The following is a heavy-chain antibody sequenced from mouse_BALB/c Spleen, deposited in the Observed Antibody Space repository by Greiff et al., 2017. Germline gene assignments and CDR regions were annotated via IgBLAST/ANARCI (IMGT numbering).Heavy chain of an antibody. J-gene: IGHJ4*01. V-gene: IGHV5-4*02. CDR3: ARDGGSRYYAMDY. CDR2: ISDGGSYT. CDR1: GFTFSDYY. Sequence: EVQVVESGGGLVKPGGSLKLSCAASGFTFSDYYMYWVRQTPEKRLEWVATISDGGSYTYYPDSVKGRFTISRDNAKNNLYLQMSSPKSEDTAMYYCARDGGSRYYAMDYWGQGTSVTVSS.